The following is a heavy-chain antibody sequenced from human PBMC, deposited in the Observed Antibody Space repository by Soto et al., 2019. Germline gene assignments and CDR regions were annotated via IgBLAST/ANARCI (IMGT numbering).Heavy chain of an antibody. CDR1: GASIRSYY. J-gene: IGHJ4*02. CDR3: ATRSRINADLVDY. Sequence: PSETLSLTCSVSGASIRSYYWSWIRQPPGKGLELIGYISYSGSTNYNPSLKSRVTISVDMSKNQFSLKLRSVTAADTAVYYCATRSRINADLVDYGCQGTLVTVSS. CDR2: ISYSGST. V-gene: IGHV4-59*01. D-gene: IGHD4-17*01.